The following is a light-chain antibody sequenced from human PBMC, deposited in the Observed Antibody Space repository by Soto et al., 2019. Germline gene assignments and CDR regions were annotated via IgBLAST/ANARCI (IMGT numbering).Light chain of an antibody. Sequence: EIVLTQSPGTLSLSPGERATLSCRASQSVSSSYLAWYQQKPGQAPRLLIYGASSRATGIPDRFSGSGSGTGFTLTLSRLEPEDFAVYYCQQYGSSPFTFGPGTKVDIK. J-gene: IGKJ3*01. CDR1: QSVSSSY. CDR3: QQYGSSPFT. V-gene: IGKV3-20*01. CDR2: GAS.